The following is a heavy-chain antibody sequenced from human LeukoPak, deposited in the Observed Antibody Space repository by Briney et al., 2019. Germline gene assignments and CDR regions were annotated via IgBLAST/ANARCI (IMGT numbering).Heavy chain of an antibody. CDR3: ARMYCSVGNCYLSFEY. Sequence: GESLKISCQVSGYSFTTYWIGWVRQMPGKGLEWMGIIYPGDSHTRYSPSFQGQVTLSADKSISTAYLQWSSLKASDTAMYYCARMYCSVGNCYLSFEYGSQGTLVTVSS. J-gene: IGHJ4*01. CDR1: GYSFTTYW. D-gene: IGHD2-15*01. CDR2: IYPGDSHT. V-gene: IGHV5-51*01.